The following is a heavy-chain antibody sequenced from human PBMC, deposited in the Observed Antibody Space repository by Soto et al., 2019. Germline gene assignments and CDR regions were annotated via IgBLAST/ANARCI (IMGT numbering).Heavy chain of an antibody. CDR3: TRRKPEDSSGWYPPFDY. V-gene: IGHV3-49*03. J-gene: IGHJ4*02. Sequence: GGSLRLSCTASGFTFGDYAMSWFRQAPGKGLEWVGFIRSKAYGGTTEYAASVKGRFTISRDDSKSIAYLQMNSLKTEDTAVYHCTRRKPEDSSGWYPPFDYWGQGTLVTVSS. D-gene: IGHD6-19*01. CDR2: IRSKAYGGTT. CDR1: GFTFGDYA.